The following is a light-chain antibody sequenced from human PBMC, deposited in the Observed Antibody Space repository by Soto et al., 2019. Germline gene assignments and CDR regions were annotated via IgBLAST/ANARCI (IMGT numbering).Light chain of an antibody. CDR2: DVT. CDR3: SSYTTTNTPHII. J-gene: IGLJ1*01. CDR1: SSDVGGYNY. Sequence: SVVSPPGSACGSLGESVTFSKNGTSSDVGGYNYVSWYQHHPGKAPELIIYDVTHRPSAVSNPFSGSKSGNTASLTISGLQPDDEADYYCSSYTTTNTPHIIVGTGTKVTVL. V-gene: IGLV2-14*03.